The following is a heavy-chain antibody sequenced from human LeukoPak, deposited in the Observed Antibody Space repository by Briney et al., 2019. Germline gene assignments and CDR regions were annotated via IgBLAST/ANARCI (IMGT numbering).Heavy chain of an antibody. Sequence: GGSLRLSCAASALRFSSFAMTWVRQAPGKGLEWVSGIHVSGETTYYADSVKGRFTISRDNSMNSLFLQMNSLRVEDTAVYYCARVLRYFDWSWTGDAFDIWGQGTMVTVSS. CDR1: ALRFSSFA. V-gene: IGHV3-23*01. J-gene: IGHJ3*02. CDR3: ARVLRYFDWSWTGDAFDI. CDR2: IHVSGETT. D-gene: IGHD3-9*01.